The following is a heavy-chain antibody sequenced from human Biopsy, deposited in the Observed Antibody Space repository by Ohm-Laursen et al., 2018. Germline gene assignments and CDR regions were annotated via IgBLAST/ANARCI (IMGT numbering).Heavy chain of an antibody. CDR3: AKPADSYGSEFYFDY. J-gene: IGHJ4*02. V-gene: IGHV3-23*01. CDR2: INTSGGST. D-gene: IGHD4-17*01. CDR1: GFTFSSYA. Sequence: SLRLSCAASGFTFSSYAMTWVRQAPGKGLEWVSVINTSGGSTHYAVSVKGRFTISRDSSKNTLYLRMNSLRAEDTAVYYCAKPADSYGSEFYFDYWGQGTLVTVSS.